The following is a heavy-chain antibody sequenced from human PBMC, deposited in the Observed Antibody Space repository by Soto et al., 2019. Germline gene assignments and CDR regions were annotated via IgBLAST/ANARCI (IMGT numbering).Heavy chain of an antibody. CDR1: GYTFTSYY. D-gene: IGHD5-18*01. CDR2: FNPTGDTA. J-gene: IGHJ6*02. CDR3: XXGGRIVDTGIGYYYYHAMDV. V-gene: IGHV1-46*01. Sequence: QVQLVQSGAEVKKPGASVKASCKASGYTFTSYYIHWVRQAPGQGLEWMGIFNPTGDTASYAQKLQGRVTMTRDTSTGTAYMELGSLRSEDTAVYXXXXGGRIVDTGIGYYYYHAMDVWGQGTTVTVS.